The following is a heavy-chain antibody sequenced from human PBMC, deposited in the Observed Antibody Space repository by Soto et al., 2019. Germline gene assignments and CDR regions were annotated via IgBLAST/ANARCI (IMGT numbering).Heavy chain of an antibody. CDR1: GFTFSRVC. V-gene: IGHV3-21*04. Sequence: GGSLRLSCEASGFTFSRVCMNWVRQVPAKGLEWVASISSASSETWYAYSVKGRFIISRDNAQNSLFLQMNTLRPEDSDIYYCARVAYWGPGTQVTVSS. CDR3: ARVAY. J-gene: IGHJ4*02. CDR2: ISSASSET.